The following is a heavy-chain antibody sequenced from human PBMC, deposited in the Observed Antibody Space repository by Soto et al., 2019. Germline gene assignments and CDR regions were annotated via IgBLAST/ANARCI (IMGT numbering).Heavy chain of an antibody. D-gene: IGHD5-18*01. Sequence: GGSLRLSCAASGFTFSSYAMSWVRQAPGKGLEWVSAISGSGGSTYYADSVKGRFTISRDNSKNTLYLQMNSLRAEDTAVYYCAKDVQRRSWIQLWFPFYGMDVWGQGTTVTVSS. V-gene: IGHV3-23*01. CDR3: AKDVQRRSWIQLWFPFYGMDV. CDR2: ISGSGGST. CDR1: GFTFSSYA. J-gene: IGHJ6*02.